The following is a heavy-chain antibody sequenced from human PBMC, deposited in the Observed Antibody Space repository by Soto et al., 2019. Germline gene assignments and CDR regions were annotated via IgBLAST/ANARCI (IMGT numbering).Heavy chain of an antibody. V-gene: IGHV4-39*01. J-gene: IGHJ4*02. D-gene: IGHD2-15*01. CDR1: GGSISSSSYY. CDR2: IYYSGST. CDR3: ARHTPAISISDH. Sequence: QLQLQESGPGLVKPSETLSLTCTVSGGSISSSSYYWGWIRQPPGKGLEGIGSIYYSGSTYYNPSLKSRVTLSVDTSKNQCSLKLSSVTAADTAVYYCARHTPAISISDHWGQGTLVTVSS.